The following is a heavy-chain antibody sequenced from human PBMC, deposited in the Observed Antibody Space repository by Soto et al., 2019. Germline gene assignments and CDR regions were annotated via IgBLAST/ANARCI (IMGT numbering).Heavy chain of an antibody. Sequence: QVQLVESGGGVVQPGRSLRLSCAASGFTFSSYGMHWVRQAPGKGLEWVAVISYDGSNKYYADSVKGRFTISRDNSKNTLYLQMNSLRADDTAVYYCAKANLLDYWGQGTLVTVSS. CDR1: GFTFSSYG. V-gene: IGHV3-30*18. CDR3: AKANLLDY. J-gene: IGHJ4*02. CDR2: ISYDGSNK.